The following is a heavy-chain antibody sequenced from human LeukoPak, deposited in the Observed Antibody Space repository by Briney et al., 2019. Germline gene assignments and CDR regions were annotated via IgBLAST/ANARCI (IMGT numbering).Heavy chain of an antibody. Sequence: GESLKISCKGSGYSFTSYWIGWVRQLPGKGLEWMGIIFPGDSDTIYSPPFQGQVTISADKSITTAYLHWSSLKASDFAIYYCARGTLNYYDDRSYGLFDSWGQGTLVTVSS. J-gene: IGHJ4*02. CDR3: ARGTLNYYDDRSYGLFDS. D-gene: IGHD3-22*01. CDR2: IFPGDSDT. V-gene: IGHV5-51*01. CDR1: GYSFTSYW.